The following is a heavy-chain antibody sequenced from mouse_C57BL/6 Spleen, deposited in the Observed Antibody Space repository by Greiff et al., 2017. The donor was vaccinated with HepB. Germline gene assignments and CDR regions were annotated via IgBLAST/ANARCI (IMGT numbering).Heavy chain of an antibody. V-gene: IGHV1-26*01. CDR2: INPNNGGT. D-gene: IGHD2-10*02. Sequence: EVQLQQSGPELVKPGASVKISCKASGYTFTDYYMNWVKQSHGKSLEWIGDINPNNGGTSYNQKFKGKATLTVDKSSSTAYMELRSLTSEDSAVYYCARSGYDSFAYWGQGTLVTVSA. CDR3: ARSGYDSFAY. J-gene: IGHJ3*01. CDR1: GYTFTDYY.